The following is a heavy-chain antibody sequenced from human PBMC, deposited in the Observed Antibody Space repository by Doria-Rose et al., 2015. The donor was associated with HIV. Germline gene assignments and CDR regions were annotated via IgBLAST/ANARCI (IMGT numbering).Heavy chain of an antibody. Sequence: KPSETLSLTCAVYGGSFSGYYWNWIRQSPGKGLEWIGEIIHTGSTNYNPSLKSRLTISVDTSKKQFSLNLNSVTAADTAVYYCASADLTGDFGFDIWGQGTMVTVSS. CDR2: IIHTGST. V-gene: IGHV4-34*12. CDR1: GGSFSGYY. D-gene: IGHD7-27*01. J-gene: IGHJ3*02. CDR3: ASADLTGDFGFDI.